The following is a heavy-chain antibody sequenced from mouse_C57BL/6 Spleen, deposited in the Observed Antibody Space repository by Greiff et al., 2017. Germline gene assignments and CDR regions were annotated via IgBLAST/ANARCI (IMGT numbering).Heavy chain of an antibody. V-gene: IGHV5-6*01. Sequence: EVHLVESGGDLVKPGGSLKLSCAASGFTFSSYGMSWVRQTPDKRLEWVATISSGGSYTYYPDSVKGRFTISRDNAKNTLYLQMSSLKSEDTAMYDCARHLLMVKDYAMDYWGQGTSVTVSS. D-gene: IGHD2-2*01. CDR1: GFTFSSYG. CDR3: ARHLLMVKDYAMDY. J-gene: IGHJ4*01. CDR2: ISSGGSYT.